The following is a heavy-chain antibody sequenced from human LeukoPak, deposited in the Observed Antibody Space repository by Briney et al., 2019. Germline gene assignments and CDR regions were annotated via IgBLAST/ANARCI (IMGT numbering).Heavy chain of an antibody. J-gene: IGHJ4*02. D-gene: IGHD1-26*01. CDR3: AGRGSYDRVIDY. V-gene: IGHV4-39*07. CDR1: GGSISSSSYY. Sequence: SETLSLTCTVSGGSISSSSYYWGWIRQPPGKGLEWIGSIYYSGSTYYNPSLKSRVTISVDTSKNQFSLKLSSVTAADTAVYYCAGRGSYDRVIDYWGQGTLVTVSS. CDR2: IYYSGST.